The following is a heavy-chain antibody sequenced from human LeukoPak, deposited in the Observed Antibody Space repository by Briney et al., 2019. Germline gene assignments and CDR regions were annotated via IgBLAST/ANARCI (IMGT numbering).Heavy chain of an antibody. Sequence: GGSLRLSCAASGFNFGSYWMIWFRQAPGKGLEWLGNIKQDGSEKNYVDSVKGRFTFSRDNAKNSLYLQMNSLRAEDTAVYYCASARGPYGDYAGGYFDYWGQGTLVTVSS. V-gene: IGHV3-7*01. J-gene: IGHJ4*02. D-gene: IGHD4-17*01. CDR1: GFNFGSYW. CDR2: IKQDGSEK. CDR3: ASARGPYGDYAGGYFDY.